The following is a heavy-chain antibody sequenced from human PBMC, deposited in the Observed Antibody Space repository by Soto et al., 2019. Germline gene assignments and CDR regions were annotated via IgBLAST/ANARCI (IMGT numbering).Heavy chain of an antibody. J-gene: IGHJ4*02. CDR1: GFNFHTYT. CDR3: ATGYCRSDNCHFTH. D-gene: IGHD2-2*03. CDR2: ISGTSETI. V-gene: IGHV3-48*02. Sequence: HPGGSLRLSCAASGFNFHTYTMTWVRQAPGKGLEWVSYISGTSETIFYADSVKGRFTISRDNAKNSLYLQLNSLRDEETAVYYCATGYCRSDNCHFTHWGQGTLVTVSS.